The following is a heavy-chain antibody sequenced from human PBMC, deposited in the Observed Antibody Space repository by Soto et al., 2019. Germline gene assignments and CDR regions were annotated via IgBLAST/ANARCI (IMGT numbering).Heavy chain of an antibody. CDR3: ARDPWSGWYIGYYYYYGMDV. V-gene: IGHV6-1*01. CDR2: TYYRSKWYN. CDR1: GDSVSSNSAA. Sequence: PSQTLSLTCAISGDSVSSNSAAWNWIRQSPSRGLEWLGRTYYRSKWYNDYAVSVKSRITINPDTSKNQFSLQLNSVTPEDTAVYFCARDPWSGWYIGYYYYYGMDVWGQGTTVTVSS. J-gene: IGHJ6*02. D-gene: IGHD6-19*01.